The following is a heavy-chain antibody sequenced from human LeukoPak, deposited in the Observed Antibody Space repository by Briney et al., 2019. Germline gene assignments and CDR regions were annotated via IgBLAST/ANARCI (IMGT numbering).Heavy chain of an antibody. Sequence: GGSLRLSCAASGFTFSSYSMNWVRQAPGKGLEWVSSISSSSSYIYYADSVKGRFTISRDNAKNSLYLQMNSLRAEDTAVYYCARVWSGYLQGDDAFDIWGQGTMVTVSS. CDR2: ISSSSSYI. D-gene: IGHD3-3*01. CDR3: ARVWSGYLQGDDAFDI. V-gene: IGHV3-21*01. CDR1: GFTFSSYS. J-gene: IGHJ3*02.